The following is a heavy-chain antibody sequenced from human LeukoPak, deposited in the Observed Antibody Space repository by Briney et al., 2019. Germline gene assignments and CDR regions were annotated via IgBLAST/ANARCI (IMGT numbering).Heavy chain of an antibody. Sequence: GRSLRLSCAASGFTFSSYGMHWVRQAPGKGLECVALISYDGSKKFYADSVKGRFTISRDNSKNTLYLQMNSLRAGDTAVYYCAKGPQTYDISTQYFDYWGQGTLVTVSS. J-gene: IGHJ4*02. V-gene: IGHV3-30*18. CDR3: AKGPQTYDISTQYFDY. D-gene: IGHD3-9*01. CDR2: ISYDGSKK. CDR1: GFTFSSYG.